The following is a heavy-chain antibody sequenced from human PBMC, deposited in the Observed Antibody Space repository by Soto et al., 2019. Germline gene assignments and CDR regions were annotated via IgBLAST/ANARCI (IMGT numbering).Heavy chain of an antibody. CDR3: ARGAGGSSWYTDVGDY. V-gene: IGHV1-69*02. Sequence: ASVKVSCKASGGTFSSYTISWVRQAPGQGLEWMGRIIPILGIANYAQKFQGRVTITADKSTSTAYMELSSLSSEDTAVYYCARGAGGSSWYTDVGDYWGQGTLVTVSS. CDR1: GGTFSSYT. CDR2: IIPILGIA. J-gene: IGHJ4*02. D-gene: IGHD6-13*01.